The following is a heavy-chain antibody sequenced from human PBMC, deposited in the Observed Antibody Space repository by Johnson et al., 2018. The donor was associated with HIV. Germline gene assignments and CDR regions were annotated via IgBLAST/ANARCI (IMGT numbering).Heavy chain of an antibody. V-gene: IGHV3-13*01. Sequence: QLVESGGGLVQPGGSLRLSCAASGFTFSSYDMHWVRQPIGKGLEWVSGIGGAGDTYYPDSVKGRFTISRQNAKKSVYLQMNSLRAEDTAVYYCARPLAYCGGDCFGAFDIWGQGTMVTVSS. D-gene: IGHD2-21*01. CDR3: ARPLAYCGGDCFGAFDI. CDR2: IGGAGDT. J-gene: IGHJ3*02. CDR1: GFTFSSYD.